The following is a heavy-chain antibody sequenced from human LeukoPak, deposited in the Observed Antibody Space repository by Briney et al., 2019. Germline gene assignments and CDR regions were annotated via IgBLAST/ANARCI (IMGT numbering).Heavy chain of an antibody. CDR3: AREGLGGYAAVDY. V-gene: IGHV1-2*02. J-gene: IGHJ4*02. D-gene: IGHD3-16*01. Sequence: AAVPVTCPASGYTFTGYYMHWLRQAPAQGLAWMGWININSGGTNNAQKFQGRVTMAKDTSISTAYMELSRLRSADTAVYYCAREGLGGYAAVDYWGQGTLVTVSS. CDR2: ININSGGT. CDR1: GYTFTGYY.